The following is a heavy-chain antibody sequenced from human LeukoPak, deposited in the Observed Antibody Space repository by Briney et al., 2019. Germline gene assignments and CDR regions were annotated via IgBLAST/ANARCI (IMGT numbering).Heavy chain of an antibody. J-gene: IGHJ6*03. V-gene: IGHV4-34*01. CDR3: ARGHYYYNWGSYYYMDV. CDR1: GGSFSGYY. CDR2: INHSGST. Sequence: SETLSLTCAVYGGSFSGYYWSWIRQPPGKGLEWIGEINHSGSTNYNPSLKSRVTISVDKSKNQFSLKLSSVTAADTAVYYCARGHYYYNWGSYYYMDVWGKGTTVTISS. D-gene: IGHD3-10*01.